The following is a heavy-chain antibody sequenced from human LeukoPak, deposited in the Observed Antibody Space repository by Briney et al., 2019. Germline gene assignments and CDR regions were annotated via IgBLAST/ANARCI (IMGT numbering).Heavy chain of an antibody. CDR1: GFTFSDYN. CDR2: ISGSGGST. CDR3: ARDKAAAVQVDY. J-gene: IGHJ4*02. D-gene: IGHD6-13*01. V-gene: IGHV3-23*01. Sequence: GGSLRLSCVVSGFTFSDYNMNWVRQAPGKGLEWVSAISGSGGSTYYADSVKGRFTISRDNSKNTLYLQMNSLRAEDTAVYYCARDKAAAVQVDYWGQGTLVTVSS.